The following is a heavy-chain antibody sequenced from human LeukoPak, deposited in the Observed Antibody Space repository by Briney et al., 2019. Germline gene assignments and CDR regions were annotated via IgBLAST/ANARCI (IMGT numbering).Heavy chain of an antibody. CDR2: ISSSGSTI. Sequence: GGSLRLPCAASGFTFSSYEMNWVRQAPGKGLEWVSYISSSGSTIYYADSVKGRFTISRDNAKNSLYLQMNSLRAEDTAVYYCARDSFGNGYDHWYEHWGQGTLVTVSS. V-gene: IGHV3-48*03. D-gene: IGHD5-12*01. CDR1: GFTFSSYE. CDR3: ARDSFGNGYDHWYEH. J-gene: IGHJ5*02.